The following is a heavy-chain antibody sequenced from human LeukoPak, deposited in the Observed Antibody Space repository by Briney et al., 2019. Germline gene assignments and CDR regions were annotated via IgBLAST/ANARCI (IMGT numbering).Heavy chain of an antibody. D-gene: IGHD4-11*01. J-gene: IGHJ6*02. Sequence: SETLSLTCTVSGGSISSGSYYWSWIRQPAGKGLEWIGRIYTSGSTNYNPSLKSRVTISVDTSKNQFSLKLSSVTAADTAAYYCARTVTTMLGYYGMDVWGQGTTVTVSS. V-gene: IGHV4-61*02. CDR1: GGSISSGSYY. CDR2: IYTSGST. CDR3: ARTVTTMLGYYGMDV.